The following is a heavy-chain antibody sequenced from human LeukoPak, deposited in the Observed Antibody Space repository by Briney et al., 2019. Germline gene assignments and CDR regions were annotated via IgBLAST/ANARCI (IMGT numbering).Heavy chain of an antibody. V-gene: IGHV1-2*02. CDR3: ARADSSSWYGGY. CDR1: VYTFTDYY. CDR2: INPNSGGT. Sequence: ASVTVSYKASVYTFTDYYMHWVRQAPGQGLEGMGWINPNSGGTNYAQKFQGRVTMTRDTSISTAYMEPTSLISDDTAVYYCARADSSSWYGGYWGQGTLVTVSS. D-gene: IGHD6-13*01. J-gene: IGHJ4*02.